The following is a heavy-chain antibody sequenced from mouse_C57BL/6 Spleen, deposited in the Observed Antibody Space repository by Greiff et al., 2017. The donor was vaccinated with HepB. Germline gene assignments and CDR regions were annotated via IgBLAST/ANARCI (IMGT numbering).Heavy chain of an antibody. J-gene: IGHJ4*01. CDR2: ISNGGGST. CDR1: GFTFSDYY. V-gene: IGHV5-12*01. CDR3: ARHGEGDYYAMDY. Sequence: EVKVVESGGGLVQPGGSLKLSCAASGFTFSDYYMYWVRQTPEKRLEWVAYISNGGGSTYYPDTVKGRFTISRDNAKNTLYLQMSRLKSEDTAMYYCARHGEGDYYAMDYWGQGTSVTVSS.